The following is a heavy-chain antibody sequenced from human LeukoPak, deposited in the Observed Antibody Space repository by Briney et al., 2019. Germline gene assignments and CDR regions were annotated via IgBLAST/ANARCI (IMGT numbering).Heavy chain of an antibody. J-gene: IGHJ5*02. D-gene: IGHD6-6*01. CDR2: VSYDGGNE. CDR3: AKDLSSSSWGYNWFDP. Sequence: PGGSLRLSCAAPGFTFSNYAMHWVRQAPGKGLEWVTVVSYDGGNEYYADSVKGRFTISRDNSKNTLYLQMNSLRAEDTAVYYCAKDLSSSSWGYNWFDPWGQGTLVTVSS. V-gene: IGHV3-30*04. CDR1: GFTFSNYA.